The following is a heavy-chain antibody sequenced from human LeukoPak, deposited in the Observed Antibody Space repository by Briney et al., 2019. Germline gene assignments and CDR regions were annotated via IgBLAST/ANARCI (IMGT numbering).Heavy chain of an antibody. Sequence: SETLSLTCTVSGGSISSYYWSWIRQPAGKGLEWIGRTYTSGSTNYNPSLKSRVTMSVDTSKNQFSLKLSSVTAADTAVYYCARDSDVSGYSYGYYFDYWGQGTLVTVSS. CDR3: ARDSDVSGYSYGYYFDY. V-gene: IGHV4-4*07. CDR1: GGSISSYY. D-gene: IGHD5-18*01. J-gene: IGHJ4*02. CDR2: TYTSGST.